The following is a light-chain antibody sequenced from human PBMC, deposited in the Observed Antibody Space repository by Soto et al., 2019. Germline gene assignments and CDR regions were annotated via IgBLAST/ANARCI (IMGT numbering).Light chain of an antibody. V-gene: IGKV4-1*01. CDR3: QQYYSIPVT. CDR1: QSVLYSSNNKNY. CDR2: WAS. J-gene: IGKJ1*01. Sequence: DIVMTQSPDSLAVSLGERATINCKSSQSVLYSSNNKNYLAWYQQKPGQPPKLLIYWASTRESGVPDRFSGSGSGTDFTLTINSLQAEDVVVYYCQQYYSIPVTFGQGT.